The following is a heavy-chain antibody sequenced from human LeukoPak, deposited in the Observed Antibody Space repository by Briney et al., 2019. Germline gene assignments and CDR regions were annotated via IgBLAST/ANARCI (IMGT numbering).Heavy chain of an antibody. CDR2: ISGNGDST. J-gene: IGHJ5*02. V-gene: IGHV3-23*01. CDR3: AKGGYCSSSSCYYGWFEP. D-gene: IGHD2-2*01. CDR1: GFTFRRYD. Sequence: PGGSLRLSCAASGFTFRRYDMSWVRQAPGKGLEWVSAISGNGDSTYYVDSVKGRFTISRDNSKNTLYLQMNSLRAEDTAAYYCAKGGYCSSSSCYYGWFEPWGQGTLVTVSS.